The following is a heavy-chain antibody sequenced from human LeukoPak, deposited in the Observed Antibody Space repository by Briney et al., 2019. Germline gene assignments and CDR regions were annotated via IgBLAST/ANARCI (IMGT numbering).Heavy chain of an antibody. CDR1: GGSFSGYY. J-gene: IGHJ4*02. V-gene: IGHV4-34*01. D-gene: IGHD3-3*01. CDR2: INHSGST. CDR3: ARISGYYPLLYFDY. Sequence: PSETLSLTCVVYGGSFSGYYWSWIRQPPGKGLEWIGEINHSGSTNYNPSLKSRVTISVDTSKNQFSLKLSSVTAADTAVYYCARISGYYPLLYFDYWGQGTLVTVSS.